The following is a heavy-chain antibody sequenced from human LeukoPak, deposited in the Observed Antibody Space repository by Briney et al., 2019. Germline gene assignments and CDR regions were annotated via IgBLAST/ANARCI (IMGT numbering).Heavy chain of an antibody. Sequence: GGSLRLSCAASGFTFSSYEMNWVRQAPGKGLEWVSYISSSGSTIYYADSVKGRFTISRDNAKNSLYLQMNSLRAEDTAVYYCAKGEFCGGDCYSFDYWGQGTLVTVSS. CDR2: ISSSGSTI. D-gene: IGHD2-21*02. CDR3: AKGEFCGGDCYSFDY. V-gene: IGHV3-48*03. J-gene: IGHJ4*02. CDR1: GFTFSSYE.